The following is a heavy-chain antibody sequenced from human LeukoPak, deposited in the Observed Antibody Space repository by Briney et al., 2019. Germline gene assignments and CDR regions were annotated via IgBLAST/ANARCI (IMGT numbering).Heavy chain of an antibody. Sequence: SETLSLTCAVSGGSISSGGYSWSWIRQPPGEGLEWIGYIYHSGSTYYNPSLKSRVTISVDRSKNQFSLKLSSVTAADTAVYYCARSEGSGATFDYWGQGTLVTVSS. CDR2: IYHSGST. V-gene: IGHV4-30-2*01. CDR1: GGSISSGGYS. CDR3: ARSEGSGATFDY. D-gene: IGHD2-15*01. J-gene: IGHJ4*02.